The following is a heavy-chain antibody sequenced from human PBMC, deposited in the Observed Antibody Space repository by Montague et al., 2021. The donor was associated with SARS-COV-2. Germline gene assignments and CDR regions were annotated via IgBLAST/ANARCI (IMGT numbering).Heavy chain of an antibody. J-gene: IGHJ4*02. V-gene: IGHV4-34*01. CDR2: INHSGST. CDR1: GGSFSGYF. CDR3: VRGWWQLVRGLYFDY. D-gene: IGHD6-6*01. Sequence: SETLSLTCAVYGGSFSGYFWSWIRQPPGKGLEWIGEINHSGSTNYNPSLKSRVTLSVDTSKKQFSLKLSSVTAADTALYYCVRGWWQLVRGLYFDYWGQGTLVTVSS.